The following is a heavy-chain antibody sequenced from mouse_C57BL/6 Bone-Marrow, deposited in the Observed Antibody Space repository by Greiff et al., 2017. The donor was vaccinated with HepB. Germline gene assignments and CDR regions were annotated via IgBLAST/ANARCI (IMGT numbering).Heavy chain of an antibody. D-gene: IGHD3-2*02. CDR3: ERGQLRVL. V-gene: IGHV1-81*01. CDR1: GYTFTSYG. Sequence: VQLQQSGAELARPGASVKLSCKASGYTFTSYGISWVQQRPGQGLEWIGEIYPRSGNTYYNENFKGMATLTEDKSSSTAYMELRILTSEDSEFYFCERGQLRVLWGQGTTLTVSS. J-gene: IGHJ2*01. CDR2: IYPRSGNT.